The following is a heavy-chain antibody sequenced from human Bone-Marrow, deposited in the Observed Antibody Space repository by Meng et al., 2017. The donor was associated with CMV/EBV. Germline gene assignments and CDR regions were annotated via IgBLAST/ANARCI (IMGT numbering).Heavy chain of an antibody. Sequence: GRSLRLSCAASGLTFSSYAMSWVRQAPGKGLEWVSVIYSGGSSTYYADSVKGRFTISRDNSKNTLYLQMNSLRAEDTAVYYCAKTFISYFDYWGQGTLVTVSS. D-gene: IGHD3-10*01. J-gene: IGHJ4*02. CDR3: AKTFISYFDY. CDR2: IYSGGSST. CDR1: GLTFSSYA. V-gene: IGHV3-23*03.